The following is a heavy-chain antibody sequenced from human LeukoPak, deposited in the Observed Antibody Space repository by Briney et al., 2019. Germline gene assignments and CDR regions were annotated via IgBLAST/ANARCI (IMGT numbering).Heavy chain of an antibody. CDR2: INHSGST. J-gene: IGHJ4*02. Sequence: SETLSLTCAVYGGSFSGYYWSWIRQPPGKGLEWIGEINHSGSTNYNPSLKSRVTISVDTSKNQFSLKLSSVIAADTAVYYCARGRGYSYGSFDYWGQGTLVTVSS. CDR3: ARGRGYSYGSFDY. V-gene: IGHV4-34*01. CDR1: GGSFSGYY. D-gene: IGHD5-18*01.